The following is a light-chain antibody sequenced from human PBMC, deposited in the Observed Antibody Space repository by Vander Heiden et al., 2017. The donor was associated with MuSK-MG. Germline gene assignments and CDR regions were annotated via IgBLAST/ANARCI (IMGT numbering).Light chain of an antibody. CDR1: SSDVGSYNF. V-gene: IGLV2-23*01. CDR2: EGS. CDR3: CSYAGSSTWV. Sequence: QSALTQPASVSGSPGQSITISCTGTSSDVGSYNFVSWYQQQPGKAPKLVIYEGSKRPSGISNRFSGSKSGNTASLTISGLQAEDEADYYCCSYAGSSTWVFGGGTKLTVL. J-gene: IGLJ3*02.